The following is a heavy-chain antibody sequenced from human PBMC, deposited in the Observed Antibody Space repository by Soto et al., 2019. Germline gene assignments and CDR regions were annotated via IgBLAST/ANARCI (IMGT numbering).Heavy chain of an antibody. CDR2: ISPYTGNT. V-gene: IGHV1-18*01. CDR3: GMVDNDVTPTPQDV. CDR1: GYIFVNYG. D-gene: IGHD5-12*01. J-gene: IGHJ6*02. Sequence: QVQLVQSGDEVKKPGASVKVSCKASGYIFVNYGIAWVRQAPGQGLEWMGWISPYTGNTHSATKAQGRLTMTTDTSTSTANMDMGSMTSDDTAVYYCGMVDNDVTPTPQDVWGQGTTVTVSS.